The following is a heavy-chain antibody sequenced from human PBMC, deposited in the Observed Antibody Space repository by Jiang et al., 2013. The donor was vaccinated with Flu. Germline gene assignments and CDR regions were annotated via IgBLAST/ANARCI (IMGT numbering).Heavy chain of an antibody. V-gene: IGHV1-46*01. CDR1: GYSITSYY. J-gene: IGHJ4*02. CDR2: VNPFGGST. CDR3: ARDFLRTDTVTSASGVWVVTIAY. Sequence: VQLVESGAEVKNPGASVKVSCKASGYSITSYYMHWVRQAPGQGLEWLGIVNPFGGSTTSPQKFQGRVTMTRDTSTSTVYMELSNLRSEDTAVYYCARDFLRTDTVTSASGVWVVTIAYWGQGTLVTVSS. D-gene: IGHD2-21*02.